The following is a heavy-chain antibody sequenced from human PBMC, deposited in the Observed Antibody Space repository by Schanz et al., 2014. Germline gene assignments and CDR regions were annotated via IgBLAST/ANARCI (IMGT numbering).Heavy chain of an antibody. D-gene: IGHD3-3*01. CDR2: VSRSTPDI. CDR1: GITFSSHS. J-gene: IGHJ4*02. CDR3: VRDSFFAFDY. V-gene: IGHV3-48*01. Sequence: VQLVESGGGVVQPGGSLRLSCAASGITFSSHSFNWVRQAPGKGLEWVSYVSRSTPDIYYADSVKGRFTMSRDNAKNSVFLQMNSLRAEDTAVYYCVRDSFFAFDYWGQGTLVTVSS.